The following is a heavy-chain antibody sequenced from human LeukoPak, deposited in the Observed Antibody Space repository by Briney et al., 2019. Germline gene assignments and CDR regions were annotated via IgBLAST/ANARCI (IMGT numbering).Heavy chain of an antibody. J-gene: IGHJ4*02. V-gene: IGHV3-74*01. D-gene: IGHD6-13*01. Sequence: PGGSLRLSCAASGFTFSTYWMHWVRQAPGKGLVWVSRINRDASSIAYADSVQGRFTISRDNAKNTLYLQMNNLRAEDTAVYYCARETPDSSSWTVFDFWGQGTLVTVSS. CDR2: INRDASSI. CDR3: ARETPDSSSWTVFDF. CDR1: GFTFSTYW.